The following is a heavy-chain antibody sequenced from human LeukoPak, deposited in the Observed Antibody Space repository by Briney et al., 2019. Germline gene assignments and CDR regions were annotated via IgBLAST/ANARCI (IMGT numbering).Heavy chain of an antibody. D-gene: IGHD3-22*01. V-gene: IGHV3-7*05. CDR3: ARHAYYYDRSGSYEAFDI. Sequence: PGGSLRLSCAASRFTFSSYWMTWVRQAPGKGLEWVANIKQDGSEKHYVDSVQGRFTISRDNAKNSLYLQMNSLRAEDTAVYYCARHAYYYDRSGSYEAFDIWGQGTMVTVSS. J-gene: IGHJ3*02. CDR1: RFTFSSYW. CDR2: IKQDGSEK.